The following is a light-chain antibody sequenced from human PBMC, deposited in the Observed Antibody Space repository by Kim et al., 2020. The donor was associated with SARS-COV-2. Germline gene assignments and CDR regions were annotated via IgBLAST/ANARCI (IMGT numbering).Light chain of an antibody. CDR1: QGISNS. Sequence: LSAAIGDRVTITCRASQGISNSLAWYQQKPGKAPRLLLSAASRLESGVPSRSSGGGFGADYTLTISSLQPEDFASYYCQQYYGMPTFGQGTKLEI. J-gene: IGKJ2*01. V-gene: IGKV1-NL1*01. CDR3: QQYYGMPT. CDR2: AAS.